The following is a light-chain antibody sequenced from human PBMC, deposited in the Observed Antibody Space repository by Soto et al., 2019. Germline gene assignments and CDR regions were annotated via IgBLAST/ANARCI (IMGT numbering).Light chain of an antibody. CDR2: SAS. CDR3: QQLSRYPLT. CDR1: QALSNY. V-gene: IGKV1-9*01. J-gene: IGKJ4*01. Sequence: DIQLTTSPSVLSASDGDTVTITCRASQALSNYLAWYQQKPGKAPDLLIYSASTLQSGVPSRFSGSGSETEFSLTIRALQTEDFATYYCQQLSRYPLTFGGGTKVDIK.